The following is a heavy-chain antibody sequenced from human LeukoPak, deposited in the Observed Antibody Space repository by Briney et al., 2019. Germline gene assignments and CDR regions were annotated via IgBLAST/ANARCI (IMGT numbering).Heavy chain of an antibody. Sequence: GSLRLSCAASGFTFSSYGMHWVRQAPGKGLEWVAVIWYDGTNKYYTDSVKGRFTISRDNSKNMLYVQMNSLRVEGTAVYYCARESGMATMEYWGQGTLVTVSS. D-gene: IGHD5-24*01. CDR2: IWYDGTNK. V-gene: IGHV3-33*01. CDR3: ARESGMATMEY. J-gene: IGHJ4*02. CDR1: GFTFSSYG.